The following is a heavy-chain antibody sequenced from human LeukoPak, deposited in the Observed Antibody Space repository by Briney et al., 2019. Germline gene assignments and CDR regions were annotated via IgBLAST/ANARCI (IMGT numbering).Heavy chain of an antibody. J-gene: IGHJ4*02. D-gene: IGHD6-13*01. CDR2: INHSGST. CDR1: GRSFSGYY. CDR3: ARSAIAAAGTATERKFDY. Sequence: SETLSLTCAVYGRSFSGYYRSWIRQPPGKGLEWIGEINHSGSTNYNPSLKSRVTISVDTSKNQFSLKLSSVTAADTAVYYCARSAIAAAGTATERKFDYWGQGTLVTVSS. V-gene: IGHV4-34*01.